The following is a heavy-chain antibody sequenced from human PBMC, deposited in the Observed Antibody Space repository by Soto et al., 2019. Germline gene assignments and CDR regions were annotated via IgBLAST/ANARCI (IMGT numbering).Heavy chain of an antibody. CDR2: IWYDGSNK. D-gene: IGHD3-16*01. V-gene: IGHV3-33*01. Sequence: QVQLVESGGGVVQPGRSLRLSCAASGFTFSSYGMHWVRQAPGKGLEWVAVIWYDGSNKYYADSVKGRFTISRDNSKNTLYLQMNSLRAEDTAVYYCATGGGAGRRAFDIWGQGSMVTVSS. J-gene: IGHJ3*02. CDR3: ATGGGAGRRAFDI. CDR1: GFTFSSYG.